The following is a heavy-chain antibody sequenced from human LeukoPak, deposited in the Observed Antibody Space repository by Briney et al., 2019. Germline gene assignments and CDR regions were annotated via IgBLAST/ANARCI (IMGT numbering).Heavy chain of an antibody. CDR2: ISYSGST. CDR3: ARGGMVVPAANFDY. V-gene: IGHV4-59*12. J-gene: IGHJ4*02. D-gene: IGHD2-2*01. CDR1: GGSISSYY. Sequence: SETLSLTCTMSGGSISSYYWCWIRQPPGKELEWIGHISYSGSTNYNPSLRSRLTISVDTSKNQFSLKLSSVTAADTAVYYCARGGMVVPAANFDYWGQGTLVTVSS.